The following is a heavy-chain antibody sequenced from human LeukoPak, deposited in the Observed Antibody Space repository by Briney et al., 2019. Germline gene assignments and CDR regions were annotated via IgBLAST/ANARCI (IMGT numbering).Heavy chain of an antibody. J-gene: IGHJ3*02. V-gene: IGHV5-51*01. CDR2: IYPGDSDT. CDR3: ARRTSPEGFGVAGFAFDI. CDR1: GYNFTPYW. D-gene: IGHD6-19*01. Sequence: KGRESLKISCKGSGYNFTPYWIVWVRQMPGKGLEWVGIIYPGDSDTRYSPSFQGQVTISADKSISTAYLQWSSLKASDTAMYYCARRTSPEGFGVAGFAFDIWGQGTMVTVSS.